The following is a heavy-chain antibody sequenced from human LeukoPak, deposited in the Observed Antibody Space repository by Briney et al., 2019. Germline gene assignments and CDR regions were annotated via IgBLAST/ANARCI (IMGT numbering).Heavy chain of an antibody. V-gene: IGHV3-7*01. D-gene: IGHD3-3*01. Sequence: PGGSLRLSCAASGFTFSSYWMSWVRQAPGKGLEWVANIKQDGSEKYYVDSVKGRFTISRDNAKNSLYLQMNSLRAEDTAVYYCARDEGSPYYDFWSGYYTGGTHPWSSVDYWGQGTLVTVSS. CDR1: GFTFSSYW. CDR3: ARDEGSPYYDFWSGYYTGGTHPWSSVDY. J-gene: IGHJ4*02. CDR2: IKQDGSEK.